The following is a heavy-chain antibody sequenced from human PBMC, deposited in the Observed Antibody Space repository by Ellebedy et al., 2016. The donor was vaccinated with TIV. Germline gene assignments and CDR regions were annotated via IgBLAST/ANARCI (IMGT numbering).Heavy chain of an antibody. CDR3: AREPVVAASRTFDY. Sequence: AASVKVSCKASGYTFTSYYIHWVRQAPGQGLEWMGIINPSGGSTSYAQKLQGRVTMTRDTSTNTVYMGLSSLRSEDTAVYYWAREPVVAASRTFDYWGQGTLVTVSS. CDR2: INPSGGST. J-gene: IGHJ4*02. D-gene: IGHD2-15*01. V-gene: IGHV1-46*04. CDR1: GYTFTSYY.